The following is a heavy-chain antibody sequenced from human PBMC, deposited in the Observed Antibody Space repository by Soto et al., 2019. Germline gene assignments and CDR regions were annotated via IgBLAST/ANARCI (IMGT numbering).Heavy chain of an antibody. CDR1: GYTLTELS. V-gene: IGHV1-24*01. J-gene: IGHJ4*02. CDR2: FDPEDGET. CDR3: ATYRNYYDSSGYVY. D-gene: IGHD3-22*01. Sequence: GASVKVSCKVSGYTLTELSMHWVRQAPGKGLEWMGGFDPEDGETIYAQKFQGRVTMTEDTSTDTAYMELSSLRSEDTAVYYCATYRNYYDSSGYVYWGQGTLVTVSS.